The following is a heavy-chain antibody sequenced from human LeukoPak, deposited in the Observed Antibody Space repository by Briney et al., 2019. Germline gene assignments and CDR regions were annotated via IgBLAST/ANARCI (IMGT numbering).Heavy chain of an antibody. Sequence: GGSLRLSCAASGFTFSSYTMNWVRQAPGKGLEWVSSIAGSSGYISYADSVKGRFTISRDDAKKSLYLQMTSLTAEDTAVYYCARDRGAYCGGDCYLGFDYWGRGTLVTVSS. J-gene: IGHJ4*01. CDR2: IAGSSGYI. V-gene: IGHV3-21*01. CDR3: ARDRGAYCGGDCYLGFDY. D-gene: IGHD2-21*02. CDR1: GFTFSSYT.